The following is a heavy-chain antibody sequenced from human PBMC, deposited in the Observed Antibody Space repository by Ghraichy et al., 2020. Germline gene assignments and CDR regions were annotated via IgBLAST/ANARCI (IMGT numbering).Heavy chain of an antibody. CDR2: IYYSGST. J-gene: IGHJ3*02. CDR1: GGSVSSGSYY. Sequence: SETLSLTCTVSGGSVSSGSYYWSWIRQPPGKGLEWIGYIYYSGSTNYNPSLKSRVTISVDTSKNQFSLKLSSVTAADTAVYYCARAKYYYDSSGYYTQLRFGAFDIWGQGTMVTVSS. D-gene: IGHD3-22*01. V-gene: IGHV4-61*01. CDR3: ARAKYYYDSSGYYTQLRFGAFDI.